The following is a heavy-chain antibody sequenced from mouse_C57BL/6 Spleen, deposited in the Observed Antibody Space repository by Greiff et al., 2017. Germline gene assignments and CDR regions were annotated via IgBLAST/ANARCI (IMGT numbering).Heavy chain of an antibody. Sequence: EVMLVESGGGLVKPGGSLKLSCAASGFTFSDYGMHWVRQAPETGLELVAYISSGSSTIYYADTVKGRFTNSRDNAKNTLFLQMTSLRSEDTAMYYCARLITTLVHAMDYWGQGTSVTVSS. CDR3: ARLITTLVHAMDY. CDR1: GFTFSDYG. V-gene: IGHV5-17*01. CDR2: ISSGSSTI. J-gene: IGHJ4*01. D-gene: IGHD1-1*01.